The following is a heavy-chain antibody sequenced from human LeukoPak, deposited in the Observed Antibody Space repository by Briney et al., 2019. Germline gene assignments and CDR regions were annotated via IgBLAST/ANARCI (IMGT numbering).Heavy chain of an antibody. J-gene: IGHJ4*02. D-gene: IGHD3-10*01. CDR3: ARGGWFGELLFDY. CDR2: INWNGGST. V-gene: IGHV3-20*04. CDR1: GFTFDDYG. Sequence: RGESLKISCAASGFTFDDYGMSWVRQAQGKGLEWVSGINWNGGSTGYADSVKGRFTISRDNAKNSLYLQMNSLRAEDTALYYCARGGWFGELLFDYWGQGTLVTVSS.